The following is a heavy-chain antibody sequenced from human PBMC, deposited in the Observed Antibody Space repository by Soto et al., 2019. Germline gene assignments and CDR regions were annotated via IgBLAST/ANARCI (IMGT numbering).Heavy chain of an antibody. CDR3: ARQEAYLSSSWFDY. CDR1: GFTFSSYA. J-gene: IGHJ4*02. Sequence: GGSLRLSCAASGFTFSSYAMHWVRQAPGKGLEWVAVISYDGSNKYYADSVKGRFTISRDNSKNTLYLQMNSLRAEDTAVYYCARQEAYLSSSWFDYWGQGTLVTVSS. D-gene: IGHD6-13*01. CDR2: ISYDGSNK. V-gene: IGHV3-30-3*01.